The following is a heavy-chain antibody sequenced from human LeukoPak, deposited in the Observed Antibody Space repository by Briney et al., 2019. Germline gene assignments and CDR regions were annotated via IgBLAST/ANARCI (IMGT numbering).Heavy chain of an antibody. CDR1: GGSISSSNYY. J-gene: IGHJ4*02. Sequence: PSETLSLTCTVSGGSISSSNYYWGWIRQPPGEGLEWIGSIYYSGSTYYNPSLKSRVTISVDTSKNQFSLKLSSVTAADTAVYYCARDSCSSTSCRKKFDYWGQGTLVTVSS. CDR3: ARDSCSSTSCRKKFDY. V-gene: IGHV4-39*07. CDR2: IYYSGST. D-gene: IGHD2-2*01.